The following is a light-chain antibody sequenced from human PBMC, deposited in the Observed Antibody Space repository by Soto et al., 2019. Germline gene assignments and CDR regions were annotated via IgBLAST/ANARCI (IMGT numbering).Light chain of an antibody. CDR1: SSDVGGYNY. CDR2: EVT. Sequence: QSALTQPPSASGSPGQSVTISCAGTSSDVGGYNYVSWFQQHPGKAPKLMIYEVTKRPSGVPDRFSGSKSGNTASLTVSGLQAEDEADYYCSSYAGTINFVVFGGVTKLSVL. V-gene: IGLV2-8*01. J-gene: IGLJ2*01. CDR3: SSYAGTINFVV.